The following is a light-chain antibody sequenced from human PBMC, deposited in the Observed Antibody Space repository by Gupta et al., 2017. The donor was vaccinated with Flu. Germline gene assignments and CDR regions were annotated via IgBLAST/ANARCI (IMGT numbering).Light chain of an antibody. CDR2: GKN. V-gene: IGLV1-40*01. J-gene: IGLJ2*01. Sequence: QSVLTQPPSVSGAPGQRVTISCTGSSSSIGAGYDVHWYQQLPGTAPKLLIYGKNRRPSGVPERFSGSRSDTSASLAISGLQAEDEADYFCQSYDSSLSGPVFGGGTKLTVL. CDR3: QSYDSSLSGPV. CDR1: SSSIGAGYD.